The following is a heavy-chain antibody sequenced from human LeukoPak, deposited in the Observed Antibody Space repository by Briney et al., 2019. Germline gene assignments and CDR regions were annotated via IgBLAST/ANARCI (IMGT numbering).Heavy chain of an antibody. V-gene: IGHV1-46*01. J-gene: IGHJ4*02. CDR1: GYTFTWYH. D-gene: IGHD3-3*01. CDR3: AREAIFGVVREYYFDL. Sequence: ASVKVSCKASGYTFTWYHIHWVRQAPGQGLEWMGVINPSGGPATYAQKFQGRVTLTRDASTTTVYMEVNSLRSDDTAVYYCAREAIFGVVREYYFDLWGQGTLVTVS. CDR2: INPSGGPA.